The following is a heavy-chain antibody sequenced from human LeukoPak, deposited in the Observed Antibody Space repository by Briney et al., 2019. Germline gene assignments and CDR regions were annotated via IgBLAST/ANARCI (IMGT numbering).Heavy chain of an antibody. Sequence: PSETLSLTCAVYGGSFSGYYWSWIRQPPGKGLEWIGEINHSGSTNYNPSLKSRVTISVDTSKNQFSLKLSSVTAADTAVYYCARGPGGYGIQLPLWGQGTLVTVSS. J-gene: IGHJ4*02. V-gene: IGHV4-34*01. CDR3: ARGPGGYGIQLPL. D-gene: IGHD5-18*01. CDR1: GGSFSGYY. CDR2: INHSGST.